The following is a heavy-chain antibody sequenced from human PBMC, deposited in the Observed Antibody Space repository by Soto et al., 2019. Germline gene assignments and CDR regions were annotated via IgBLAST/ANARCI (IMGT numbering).Heavy chain of an antibody. CDR2: ISSSSSYI. D-gene: IGHD2-2*01. Sequence: GGSLRLSCAASGFTFSSYSMNWVRQAPGKGLEWVSSISSSSSYIYYADSVKGRFTISRDNAKNSLYLQMNSLRAEDTAVYYCARLIVVPAAHPKDYWGQGTLVTVSS. V-gene: IGHV3-21*01. CDR3: ARLIVVPAAHPKDY. CDR1: GFTFSSYS. J-gene: IGHJ4*02.